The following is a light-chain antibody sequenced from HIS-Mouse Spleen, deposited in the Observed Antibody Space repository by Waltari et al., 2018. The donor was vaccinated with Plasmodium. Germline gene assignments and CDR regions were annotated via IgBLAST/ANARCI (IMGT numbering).Light chain of an antibody. CDR2: EVS. Sequence: QSALTQPPSASGSPAQSVTISCTGTRSDVGGYHYVSWYQQHPGKAPKLMIYEVSKRPSGCPDRFSGSKSGNTASLTVSGLQAEDEADYYCSSYAGSNNVVFGGGTKLTVL. CDR1: RSDVGGYHY. V-gene: IGLV2-8*01. J-gene: IGLJ2*01. CDR3: SSYAGSNNVV.